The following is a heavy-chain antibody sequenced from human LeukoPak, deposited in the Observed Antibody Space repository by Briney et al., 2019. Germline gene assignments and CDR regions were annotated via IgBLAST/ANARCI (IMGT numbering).Heavy chain of an antibody. CDR3: AGHYYVTSGYPDY. D-gene: IGHD3-22*01. V-gene: IGHV3-11*01. CDR1: GFTFSNYY. CDR2: ISTSGSII. Sequence: PGGSLRLSCAASGFTFSNYYMSWIRQAPGKGLEWVSYISTSGSIIYYTDSVKGRFTISRDNAKNSLYLQLNSLRAEDTAVYYCAGHYYVTSGYPDYWGQGTLVTVSS. J-gene: IGHJ4*02.